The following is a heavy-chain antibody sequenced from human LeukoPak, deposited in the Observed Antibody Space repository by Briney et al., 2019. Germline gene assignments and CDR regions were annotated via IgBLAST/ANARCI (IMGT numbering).Heavy chain of an antibody. CDR1: GFTFSSYA. D-gene: IGHD6-13*01. V-gene: IGHV3-64*01. CDR3: ARGPYSSSWYSHSGLVDY. J-gene: IGHJ4*02. CDR2: ISSNGGST. Sequence: PGGSLRLSCAASGFTFSSYAMHWVRQAPGKGLEYVSAISSNGGSTYYANSVKGRFTISRDNSKNTLYLQMGSLRAEDMAVYYCARGPYSSSWYSHSGLVDYWGQGTLVTVSS.